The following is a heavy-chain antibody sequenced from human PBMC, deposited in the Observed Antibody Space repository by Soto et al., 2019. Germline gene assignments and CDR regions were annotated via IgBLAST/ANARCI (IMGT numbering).Heavy chain of an antibody. CDR2: IYYSGTT. Sequence: QLQLQESGPGLVKPSETLSLTCSVSGGSINTSSYYWGWIRQHPGKGLEWIGSIYYSGTTHYNPFLKSRVTLFVDTSENQFSLRLSSVTAAHTAMYYCARHVYYDSSGYYYDPQIPYFDYWGQGTLVTVSS. V-gene: IGHV4-39*01. D-gene: IGHD3-22*01. J-gene: IGHJ4*02. CDR1: GGSINTSSYY. CDR3: ARHVYYDSSGYYYDPQIPYFDY.